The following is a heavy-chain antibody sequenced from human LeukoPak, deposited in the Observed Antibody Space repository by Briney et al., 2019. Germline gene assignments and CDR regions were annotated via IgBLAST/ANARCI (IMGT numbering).Heavy chain of an antibody. J-gene: IGHJ4*02. CDR3: ARMTGGLWDY. V-gene: IGHV3-7*05. D-gene: IGHD2-15*01. CDR2: IKEDGSEK. Sequence: PGGSLRLSCAASQFTFSTYWMSWLRQAPGKGLKWVANIKEDGSEKYYVDSVEGRFTISRDNAKNSLFLQVNSLRAEDTAVYYCARMTGGLWDYWGQGTLVTVSS. CDR1: QFTFSTYW.